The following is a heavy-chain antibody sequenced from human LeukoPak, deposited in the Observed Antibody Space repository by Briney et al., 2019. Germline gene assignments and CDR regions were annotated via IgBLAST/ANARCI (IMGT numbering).Heavy chain of an antibody. CDR1: GYTFTGYY. D-gene: IGHD6-19*01. J-gene: IGHJ5*02. Sequence: ASVKVSCKASGYTFTGYYMHWVRQAPGQGLEWMGWINPNSGGTNYAQKFQGRVTMTRDTSISTAYMELSRLSSDDTAVYYCARVGVASTLGASWFDPWGERTLVTVSS. CDR2: INPNSGGT. V-gene: IGHV1-2*02. CDR3: ARVGVASTLGASWFDP.